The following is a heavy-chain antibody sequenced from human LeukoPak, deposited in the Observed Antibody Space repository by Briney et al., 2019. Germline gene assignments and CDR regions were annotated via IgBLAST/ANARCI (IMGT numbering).Heavy chain of an antibody. V-gene: IGHV4-61*02. CDR2: IYSSGTT. Sequence: SETLSLTCTVSGDSINSGNYYWSWIRQPAGKGLEWIGRIYSSGTTNYNPSLKSRVTISVDTSKNHFSLELSSVTAADTAVYYCARDVYSQGYAFDIWGQGTMVTVSS. J-gene: IGHJ3*02. D-gene: IGHD2-15*01. CDR1: GDSINSGNYY. CDR3: ARDVYSQGYAFDI.